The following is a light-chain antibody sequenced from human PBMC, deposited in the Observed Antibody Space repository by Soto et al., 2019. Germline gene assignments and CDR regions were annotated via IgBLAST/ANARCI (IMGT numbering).Light chain of an antibody. J-gene: IGKJ1*01. Sequence: EIVLTQSPGTLSLSPGERATLSCRASQSVSSSFLAWYQQKPGQAPRLLIYGASSRATGIPDRFSGSGSGTDFTLTISGLEPEDFAAYYCQQYGSPPWTFGQGTKVEIK. CDR1: QSVSSSF. V-gene: IGKV3-20*01. CDR3: QQYGSPPWT. CDR2: GAS.